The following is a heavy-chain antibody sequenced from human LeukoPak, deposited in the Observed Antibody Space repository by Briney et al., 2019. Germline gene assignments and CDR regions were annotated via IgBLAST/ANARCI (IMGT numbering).Heavy chain of an antibody. Sequence: GGSLRLSCAASGFTFSSYEMNWVRQAPGKGLEWVSYISSSGSTIYYADSVKGRFTISRDNAKNSLYLQMNSLRAEDTAVYYCAKTDAYNSFDYWGQGTLVTVSS. CDR2: ISSSGSTI. V-gene: IGHV3-48*03. CDR3: AKTDAYNSFDY. D-gene: IGHD5-24*01. CDR1: GFTFSSYE. J-gene: IGHJ4*02.